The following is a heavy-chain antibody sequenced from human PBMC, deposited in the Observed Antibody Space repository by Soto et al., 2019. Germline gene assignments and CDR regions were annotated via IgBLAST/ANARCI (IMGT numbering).Heavy chain of an antibody. CDR1: GGSISSISYY. Sequence: QLQLQEPGPGLVKPSETLSLTCIVSGGSISSISYYWAWIRQPPGKGLEWIGSIYYSGPTYYNASLKSRVTISVDTSKNQVSLKLNSMTGADTAAYYCARRRVGDDCFDIWGQGTMVTVSS. CDR2: IYYSGPT. D-gene: IGHD3-16*01. CDR3: ARRRVGDDCFDI. V-gene: IGHV4-39*01. J-gene: IGHJ3*02.